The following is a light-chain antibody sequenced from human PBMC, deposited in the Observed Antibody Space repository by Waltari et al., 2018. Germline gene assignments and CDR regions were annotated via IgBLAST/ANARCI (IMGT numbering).Light chain of an antibody. CDR2: WAS. CDR1: QSVFYSSNNRNY. J-gene: IGKJ1*01. V-gene: IGKV4-1*01. CDR3: QQYFATPRT. Sequence: DIVMTQSPDSLAVALGERATINCKSSQSVFYSSNNRNYLGWYQHKLGQPPKLLIYWASPRESGVPDRFSGSGSGTDFTRTISSLQAEDVAVYYCQQYFATPRTFGQGTKVEIK.